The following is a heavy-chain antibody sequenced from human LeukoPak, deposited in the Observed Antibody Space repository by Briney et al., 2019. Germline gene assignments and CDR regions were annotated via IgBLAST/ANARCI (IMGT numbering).Heavy chain of an antibody. CDR3: AKGNTMVRGPKGAFDI. V-gene: IGHV3-11*01. D-gene: IGHD3-10*01. CDR1: GFTFSDYY. J-gene: IGHJ3*02. Sequence: GGSLRLSCAASGFTFSDYYMNWIRQAPGKGLGWVSYISTSGSTKYYADSVKGRFTMSRDNAKNSLYLQMNSLRAEDTAVYYCAKGNTMVRGPKGAFDIWGQGTMVTVSS. CDR2: ISTSGSTK.